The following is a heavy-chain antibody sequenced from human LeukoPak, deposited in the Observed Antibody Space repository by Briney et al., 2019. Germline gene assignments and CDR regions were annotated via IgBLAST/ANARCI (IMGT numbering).Heavy chain of an antibody. V-gene: IGHV3-23*01. J-gene: IGHJ4*02. CDR1: GFTFSSYA. Sequence: GGSLRLSCAASGFTFSSYAMSWVRQAPGKGLEWVSAISGSGGSTYYADSVKGRFTISRGNSKNTLYLQMNSLRAEDTAVYYCAKGYCSSTSCYTFDYWGQGTLVTVSS. D-gene: IGHD2-2*01. CDR2: ISGSGGST. CDR3: AKGYCSSTSCYTFDY.